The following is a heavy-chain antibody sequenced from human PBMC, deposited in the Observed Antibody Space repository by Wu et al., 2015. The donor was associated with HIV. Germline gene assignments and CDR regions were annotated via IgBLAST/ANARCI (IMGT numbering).Heavy chain of an antibody. CDR3: ARGSIIDMSTASYYYYVMVL. CDR1: GGTFNNYA. J-gene: IGHJ6*02. CDR2: IIPIFGTA. Sequence: QVQLVQSGAEVKKPGSSVKVSCKASGGTFNNYAINWVRQAPGQGLEWMGGIIPIFGTANYAQRFQGRVTITADKPTNTAYMELSSLRSDDTAVYFCARGSIIDMSTASYYYYVMVLVGPRGPQSTVSS. V-gene: IGHV1-69*14. D-gene: IGHD5-24*01.